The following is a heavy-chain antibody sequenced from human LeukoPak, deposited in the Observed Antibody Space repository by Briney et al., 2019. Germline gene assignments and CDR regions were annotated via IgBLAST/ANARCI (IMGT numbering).Heavy chain of an antibody. D-gene: IGHD5-24*01. V-gene: IGHV3-33*06. CDR3: AKEAYIEMATITPDY. CDR2: IWYDGSNK. J-gene: IGHJ4*02. CDR1: GFTFSDYY. Sequence: PGRSLRLSCAASGFTFSDYYMSWIRQAPGKGLEWVAVIWYDGSNKYYADSVKGRFTISRDNSKNTLYLQMNSLRAEDTAVYYCAKEAYIEMATITPDYWGQGTLVTVSS.